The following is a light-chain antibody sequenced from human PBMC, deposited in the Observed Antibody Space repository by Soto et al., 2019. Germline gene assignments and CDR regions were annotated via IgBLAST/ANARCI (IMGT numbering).Light chain of an antibody. Sequence: DIQMTQSPSTLSASVGDRVTITCRASQSISDWLAWYQQKPGKAPKLLIYDASTLQSGVPSRFSGSGSGTEFTLTISSLQPDDFVTYYCQEYKSATFGQGTKLEIE. CDR1: QSISDW. J-gene: IGKJ2*01. CDR2: DAS. V-gene: IGKV1-5*01. CDR3: QEYKSAT.